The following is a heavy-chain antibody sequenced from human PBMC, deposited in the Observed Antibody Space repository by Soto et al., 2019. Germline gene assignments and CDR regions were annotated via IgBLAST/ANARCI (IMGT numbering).Heavy chain of an antibody. D-gene: IGHD6-6*01. J-gene: IGHJ3*02. CDR3: ARGPMLIGSSSARSTVAFEI. Sequence: SLRLSCAASGFTFNDYSMNWVRQAPGNGLEWVSSISSGSTYIFYADSVKGRFTISRDNAKNSLHLQMNSLRAEDTAVYYCARGPMLIGSSSARSTVAFEIWGQGTMVTVSS. CDR2: ISSGSTYI. V-gene: IGHV3-21*01. CDR1: GFTFNDYS.